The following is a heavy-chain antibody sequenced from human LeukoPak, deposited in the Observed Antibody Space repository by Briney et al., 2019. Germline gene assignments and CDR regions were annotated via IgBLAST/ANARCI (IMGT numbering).Heavy chain of an antibody. CDR1: GYTFTGYY. J-gene: IGHJ4*02. CDR3: ARRGPDNWNHYFDY. D-gene: IGHD1-20*01. CDR2: INPNSGGT. Sequence: ASVKVSCKASGYTFTGYYMHWVRQAPGQGLEWMGWINPNSGGTNYAQKFQGRVTMTRDTSISTAYMELSRLRSDDTAVYYCARRGPDNWNHYFDYWGQGTLVTVSS. V-gene: IGHV1-2*02.